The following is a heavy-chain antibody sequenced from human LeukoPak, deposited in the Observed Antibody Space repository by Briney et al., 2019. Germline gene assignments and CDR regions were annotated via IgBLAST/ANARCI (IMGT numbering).Heavy chain of an antibody. CDR3: ARGGPLAVSGRYFDY. CDR2: INPSGAYT. CDR1: GYIFTNYY. Sequence: ASVKVSCKASGYIFTNYYMHWVRQAPGQGLEWMGIINPSGAYTTYAQKFQGRVTMTRDTSTSTVYMELSSLRSEDTAVYYCARGGPLAVSGRYFDYWGQGTLVTVSS. J-gene: IGHJ4*02. D-gene: IGHD6-19*01. V-gene: IGHV1-46*01.